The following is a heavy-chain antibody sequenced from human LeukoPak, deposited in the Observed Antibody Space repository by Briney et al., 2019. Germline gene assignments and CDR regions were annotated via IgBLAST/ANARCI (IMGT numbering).Heavy chain of an antibody. J-gene: IGHJ4*02. Sequence: GGSLRLSCAASGFTFTNHAMTWLRQAPGEGLEWVSAIGGDGRSTDYADSVKGRFTISRDNSKNTLYLQMNSLRAEDTALYYCARRVGGTPDYWGLGTLVTVSS. CDR2: IGGDGRST. D-gene: IGHD1-26*01. CDR3: ARRVGGTPDY. CDR1: GFTFTNHA. V-gene: IGHV3-23*01.